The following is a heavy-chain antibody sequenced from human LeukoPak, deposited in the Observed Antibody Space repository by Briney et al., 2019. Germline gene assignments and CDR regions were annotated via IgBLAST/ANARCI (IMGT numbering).Heavy chain of an antibody. J-gene: IGHJ4*02. CDR3: ARGRNVDTSMVNDY. Sequence: GGSLRLSCAASGFTFDDYGMSWVRQAPGKGLEWVSGINWNGGSTGYADSVKGRFTISRDNSKNTVYLQMNSLRGEDTAVYYCARGRNVDTSMVNDYWGQGTLVTVSS. CDR2: INWNGGST. V-gene: IGHV3-20*04. CDR1: GFTFDDYG. D-gene: IGHD5-18*01.